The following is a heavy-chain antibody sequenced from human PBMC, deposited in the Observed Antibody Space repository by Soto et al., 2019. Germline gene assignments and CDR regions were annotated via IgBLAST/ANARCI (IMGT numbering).Heavy chain of an antibody. V-gene: IGHV4-31*03. CDR1: GGSISSGGYY. CDR2: IYYSGST. J-gene: IGHJ4*02. CDR3: ARGRDGYNRVDY. Sequence: QVQLQESGPGLVKPSQTLSLTCTVSGGSISSGGYYWSWIRQHPGKGLEWIGYIYYSGSTYYNPSLKSRFTISVDTSKNQFSLKLSSVTAADTAVYYCARGRDGYNRVDYWGQGTLVTVSS. D-gene: IGHD5-12*01.